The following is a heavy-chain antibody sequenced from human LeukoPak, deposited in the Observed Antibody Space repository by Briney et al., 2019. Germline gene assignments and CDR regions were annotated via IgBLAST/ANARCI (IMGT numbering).Heavy chain of an antibody. CDR2: IIPIFGTA. V-gene: IGHV1-69*01. CDR3: ATPRAAASYNYYYYYMDV. D-gene: IGHD6-13*01. Sequence: VASVKVSCKASGGTFSSYAISWVRQAPGQGLEWMGGIIPIFGTANYAQKSQGRVTITADESTSTAYMELSSLRSEDTAVYYCATPRAAASYNYYYYYMDVWGKGTTVTVSS. J-gene: IGHJ6*03. CDR1: GGTFSSYA.